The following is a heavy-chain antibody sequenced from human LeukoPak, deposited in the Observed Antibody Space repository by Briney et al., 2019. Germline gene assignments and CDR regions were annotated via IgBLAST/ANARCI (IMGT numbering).Heavy chain of an antibody. V-gene: IGHV1-69*13. CDR3: ARDGPFSHYFDY. CDR2: IIPTFGTA. Sequence: GASVKVSCKASGGTFSSYAISWVRQAPGQGLEWMGGIIPTFGTANYAQKFQGRVTITADESTSTAYMELSSLRSEDTAVYYCARDGPFSHYFDYWGQGTLVTVSS. CDR1: GGTFSSYA. J-gene: IGHJ4*02.